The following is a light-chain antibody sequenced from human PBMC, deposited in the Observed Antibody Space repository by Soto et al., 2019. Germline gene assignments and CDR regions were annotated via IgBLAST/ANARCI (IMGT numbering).Light chain of an antibody. CDR2: DAS. CDR3: QQYHSYPYT. Sequence: DIQMTQSPSTLSASVGDRVTITCRASQSIDTWLAWYQQTPGTAPKLLIYDASSLQTGVPSRFSGSESGTEFTLTISSLQPEDFATYYCQQYHSYPYTFGQGTKLEIK. V-gene: IGKV1-5*01. CDR1: QSIDTW. J-gene: IGKJ2*01.